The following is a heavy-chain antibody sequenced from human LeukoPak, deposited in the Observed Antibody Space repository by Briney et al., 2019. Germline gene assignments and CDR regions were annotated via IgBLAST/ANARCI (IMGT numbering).Heavy chain of an antibody. V-gene: IGHV4-59*01. D-gene: IGHD1-26*01. CDR2: IYYSGST. CDR3: ARSLQWELLLDY. CDR1: GGSISSYY. Sequence: SETLSLTCTVSGGSISSYYWSWIRQPPGKGLEWIGYIYYSGSTNYNPSLKSRVTISVDTSKNQFSLKLSSVAAADTAVYYCARSLQWELLLDYWGQGTLVTVSS. J-gene: IGHJ4*02.